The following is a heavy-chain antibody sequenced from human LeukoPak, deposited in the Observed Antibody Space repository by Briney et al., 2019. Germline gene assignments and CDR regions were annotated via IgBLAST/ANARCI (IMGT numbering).Heavy chain of an antibody. CDR1: GGSFSGYY. CDR3: ARTEPGGIDY. D-gene: IGHD1-14*01. V-gene: IGHV4-34*01. J-gene: IGHJ4*02. CDR2: INHSGST. Sequence: SETLSLTCAVYGGSFSGYYWSWIRQPPGKGLEWIGEINHSGSTNYNPSLKSRVTISVDTSKNQFSLKLSSVTAADTAVYYCARTEPGGIDYWGQGTLVTVSS.